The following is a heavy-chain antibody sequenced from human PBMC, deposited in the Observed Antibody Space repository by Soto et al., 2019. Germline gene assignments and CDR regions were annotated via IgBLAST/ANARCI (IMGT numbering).Heavy chain of an antibody. CDR1: GVTFRGYA. J-gene: IGHJ4*02. D-gene: IGHD3-9*01. V-gene: IGHV3-30*14. CDR3: ARAYQLTYYFDD. Sequence: PGGSLRLSCAGSGVTFRGYAVHWVRQTPGKGLEWVTVISDDGSKTYYADSVKGRFSVSSDDSTNMVFLQMSSLRSEDTAVYHCARAYQLTYYFDDWGPGTPVTVSS. CDR2: ISDDGSKT.